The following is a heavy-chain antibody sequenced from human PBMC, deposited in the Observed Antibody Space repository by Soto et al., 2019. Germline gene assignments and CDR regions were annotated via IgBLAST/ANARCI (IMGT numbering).Heavy chain of an antibody. J-gene: IGHJ4*02. CDR1: GYTRTELS. CDR3: ASGVDTTVTRRSYFDY. Sequence: APVKGSRKLPGYTRTELSIHLVGEAPGKGLERMGGFDPEDGETIYAQKFQGRVTMTEDTSTDIADMELSRLRSEDTAVYFCASGVDTTVTRRSYFDYWGQGTLVTVSS. V-gene: IGHV1-24*01. CDR2: FDPEDGET. D-gene: IGHD4-17*01.